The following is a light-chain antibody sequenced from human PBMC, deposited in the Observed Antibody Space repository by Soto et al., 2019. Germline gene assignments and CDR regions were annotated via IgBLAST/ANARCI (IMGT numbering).Light chain of an antibody. V-gene: IGLV3-21*04. CDR3: HVWDSSSDHVV. CDR1: NIGSKS. Sequence: SYELTQPPSVSVAPGKTAKITYWGNNIGSKSVHWYQQKPGQAPVLVIYHDSARPSGIPERFSGSNSGNTATLTISRVEAGDEADYYCHVWDSSSDHVVFGGGTKVTVL. J-gene: IGLJ2*01. CDR2: HDS.